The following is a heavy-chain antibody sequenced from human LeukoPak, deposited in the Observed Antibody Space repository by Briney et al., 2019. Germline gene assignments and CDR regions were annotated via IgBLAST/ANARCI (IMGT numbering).Heavy chain of an antibody. D-gene: IGHD3-22*01. CDR1: GGTFSSYA. V-gene: IGHV1-69*13. J-gene: IGHJ4*02. CDR3: ARDPLEYYDSSGYPDY. CDR2: IIPIFGTA. Sequence: SVKVSCKASGGTFSSYAISWVRQAPGQGLEWMGGIIPIFGTANYAQKFQGRVTITADESTSTAYMELSSLRSEDTAVYYCARDPLEYYDSSGYPDYWGQGTLVTVSS.